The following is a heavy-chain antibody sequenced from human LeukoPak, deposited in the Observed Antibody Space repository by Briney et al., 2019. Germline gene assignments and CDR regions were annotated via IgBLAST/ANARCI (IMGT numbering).Heavy chain of an antibody. V-gene: IGHV4-34*01. D-gene: IGHD4-17*01. Sequence: SETLSLTCTVSDGSVPSYYWSWIRQPPGKGPEWIGEINRSGSIYYNPSLKSRLTISVDTSKNQFSLKISSVTAADTAVYYCALGDNYGDYEVDYWGQGTLVTVSS. CDR1: DGSVPSYY. CDR3: ALGDNYGDYEVDY. CDR2: INRSGSI. J-gene: IGHJ4*02.